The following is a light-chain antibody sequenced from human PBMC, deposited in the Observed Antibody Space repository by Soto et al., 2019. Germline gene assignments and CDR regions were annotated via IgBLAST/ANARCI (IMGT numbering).Light chain of an antibody. CDR3: QQSGSSPS. CDR2: GAS. J-gene: IGKJ5*01. V-gene: IGKV3-20*01. Sequence: EIVLTQSPGTLSLSPGERATLSCRASQSVTSSSLAWFQQKPGQAPRLLIYGASIRATGIPDRFSGSGSGTDFTLTITRLEPEDFAVYSCQQSGSSPSFGQGTDWRL. CDR1: QSVTSSS.